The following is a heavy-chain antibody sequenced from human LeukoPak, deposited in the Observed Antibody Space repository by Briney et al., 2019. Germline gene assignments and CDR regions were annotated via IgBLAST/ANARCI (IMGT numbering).Heavy chain of an antibody. CDR2: ISYDGSNK. V-gene: IGHV3-30-3*01. CDR3: ARVSGDYSNYFDY. J-gene: IGHJ4*02. Sequence: GGSLRLSCAASGFTFSSYAMHWVRQAPGKGLEWVAVISYDGSNKYYADSVKGRFTISRDNSKNTLYLQMNSLRAEDTAVYYCARVSGDYSNYFDYWGQGTLVTVSS. CDR1: GFTFSSYA. D-gene: IGHD4-11*01.